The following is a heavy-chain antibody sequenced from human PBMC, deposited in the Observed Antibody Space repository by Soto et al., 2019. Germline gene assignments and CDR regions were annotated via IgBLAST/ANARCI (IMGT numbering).Heavy chain of an antibody. CDR2: MNPNSGNT. CDR1: GYTFTSYD. CDR3: ARGQGRDIVVVVAADMNWFDP. Sequence: ASVKVSCKASGYTFTSYDINWVRQAPGQGLEWMGWMNPNSGNTGYAQKFQGRVTMTRNTSISTAYMELSSLRSEDTAVYYCARGQGRDIVVVVAADMNWFDPWGQGTLVTVSS. V-gene: IGHV1-8*02. D-gene: IGHD2-15*01. J-gene: IGHJ5*02.